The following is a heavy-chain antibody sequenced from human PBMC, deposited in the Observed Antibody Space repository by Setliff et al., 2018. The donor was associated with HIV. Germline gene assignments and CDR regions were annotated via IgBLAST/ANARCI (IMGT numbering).Heavy chain of an antibody. V-gene: IGHV4-34*01. CDR2: INHRGST. Sequence: SETLSLTCAVYGGSFSGYYWSWIRQPPGKGLEWIGEINHRGSTNYNPSLKSRVTISVDTSKNQFSVRLSSATAADTAVYYCARGYEGSSPGGAFDIWGLGTMVTVSS. CDR1: GGSFSGYY. D-gene: IGHD6-6*01. J-gene: IGHJ3*02. CDR3: ARGYEGSSPGGAFDI.